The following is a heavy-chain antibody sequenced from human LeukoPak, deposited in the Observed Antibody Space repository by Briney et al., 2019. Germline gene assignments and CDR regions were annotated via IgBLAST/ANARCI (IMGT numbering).Heavy chain of an antibody. CDR1: GFTFSNYW. CDR2: IKRDGSEK. Sequence: PGGCLRLSCAASGFTFSNYWMNWVRQAPGKGLEWVANIKRDGSEKYYVDSVRGRFTISRDNVKNSLYLQLSSLKAEDTGIYYCARDVYYYDSSGHDFWGQGTLVTVSS. V-gene: IGHV3-7*01. J-gene: IGHJ4*02. D-gene: IGHD3-22*01. CDR3: ARDVYYYDSSGHDF.